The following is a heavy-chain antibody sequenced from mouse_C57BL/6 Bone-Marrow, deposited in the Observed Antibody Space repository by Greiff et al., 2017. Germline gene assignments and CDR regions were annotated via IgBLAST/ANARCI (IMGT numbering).Heavy chain of an antibody. CDR1: GFNIKDDY. CDR3: TREAWFAY. V-gene: IGHV14-4*01. Sequence: EVQLQQSGAELVRPGASVKLSCTASGFNIKDDYMHWVKQRPEQGLEWMGWIDPENGDTEYASKFQGKATITADTSSNTAYLQLSSLTSEDTAVYYCTREAWFAYWGQGTLVTVSA. CDR2: IDPENGDT. J-gene: IGHJ3*01.